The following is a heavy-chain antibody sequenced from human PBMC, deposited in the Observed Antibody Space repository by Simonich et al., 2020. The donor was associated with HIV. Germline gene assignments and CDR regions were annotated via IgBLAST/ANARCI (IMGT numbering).Heavy chain of an antibody. D-gene: IGHD5-12*01. CDR3: AREGYSGYDRGWFDP. J-gene: IGHJ5*02. CDR1: GGSFSGYY. Sequence: QVQLQQWGAGLLKPSETLSLTCAVYGGSFSGYYWGWIRQPPGKGLEWIGEINHSGSTNYNPALKSRGTISVDTSKNQFSLKLSSVTAADTAVYYCAREGYSGYDRGWFDPWGQGNLVTVSS. CDR2: INHSGST. V-gene: IGHV4-34*01.